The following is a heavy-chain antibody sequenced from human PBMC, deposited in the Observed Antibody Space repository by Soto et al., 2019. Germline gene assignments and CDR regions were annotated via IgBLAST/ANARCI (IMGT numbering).Heavy chain of an antibody. J-gene: IGHJ5*02. CDR2: ISSSSSTI. Sequence: QPGGSLRPSCAASGFTFSSYSMNWVRQAPGKGLEWVSYISSSSSTIYYADSVKGRFTISRDNAKNSLYLQMNSLRDEDTAVYYCARDPRAYRAAAGPVNNWFDPWGQGTLVTVSS. CDR1: GFTFSSYS. V-gene: IGHV3-48*02. CDR3: ARDPRAYRAAAGPVNNWFDP. D-gene: IGHD6-13*01.